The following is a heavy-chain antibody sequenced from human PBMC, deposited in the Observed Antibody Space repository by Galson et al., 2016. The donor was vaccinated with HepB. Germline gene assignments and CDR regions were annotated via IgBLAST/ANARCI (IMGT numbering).Heavy chain of an antibody. CDR3: GRDERGRVVFKPYGLDV. CDR2: IWTDGSKI. V-gene: IGHV3-33*01. CDR1: GFTFSSYG. D-gene: IGHD2-15*01. J-gene: IGHJ6*02. Sequence: SLRLSCAASGFTFSSYGLHWVRQAPGKGLEWLAFIWTDGSKITYGDSVKGRFTISRDNSKNTLCLQMNSLRAEDTALYHCGRDERGRVVFKPYGLDVWGQGTAVTVSS.